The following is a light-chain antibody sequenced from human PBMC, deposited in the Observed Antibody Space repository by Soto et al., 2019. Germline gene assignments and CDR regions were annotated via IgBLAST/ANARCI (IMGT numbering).Light chain of an antibody. CDR2: WAS. CDR1: QSVLYSSNNKNY. J-gene: IGKJ2*01. CDR3: QQYYSPPYT. V-gene: IGKV4-1*01. Sequence: DIVMTQSPDSLXVSLGERATINCKSSQSVLYSSNNKNYLAWYQQKPGQPPKLLIYWASIRESGVPDRFSGSGSGTDFTLTISSLQAEDVAVYYCQQYYSPPYTFGQGTKLEIK.